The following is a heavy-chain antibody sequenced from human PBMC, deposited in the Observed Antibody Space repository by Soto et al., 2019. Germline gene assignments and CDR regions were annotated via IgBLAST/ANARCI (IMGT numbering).Heavy chain of an antibody. Sequence: ETLSLTCAVYGGSYSGYYWSWIRQPPGKGLEWIGEINHSGSTNHNPSLKSRVTISVDTSKNQFSLKLSSVTAADTAVYYCAGTYGEWREIDRNFDYWGQGTLVTVPS. CDR3: AGTYGEWREIDRNFDY. J-gene: IGHJ4*02. CDR1: GGSYSGYY. D-gene: IGHD4-17*01. CDR2: INHSGST. V-gene: IGHV4-34*01.